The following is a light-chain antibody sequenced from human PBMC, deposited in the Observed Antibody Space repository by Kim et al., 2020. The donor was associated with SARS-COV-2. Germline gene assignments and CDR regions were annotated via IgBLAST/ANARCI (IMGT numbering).Light chain of an antibody. CDR1: NIGSKS. J-gene: IGLJ3*02. Sequence: PRKAAGCTCGGNNIGSKSVHCYQQKPGQAPVLVIYYDSDRPSGIPERFSGSNSGNTATLTISRVEAGDEADYYCQVWDSSSDHWVFGGGTQLTVL. CDR3: QVWDSSSDHWV. V-gene: IGLV3-21*04. CDR2: YDS.